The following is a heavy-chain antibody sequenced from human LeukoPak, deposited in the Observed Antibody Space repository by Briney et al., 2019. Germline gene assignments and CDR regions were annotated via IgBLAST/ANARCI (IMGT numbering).Heavy chain of an antibody. D-gene: IGHD1-1*01. CDR3: ARYTDHYYFDY. CDR1: GYSFTSYW. Sequence: RSGESLKISCKGSGYSFTSYWIGWVRQMPGKGLEWMGIIYPGDSDTRYSPSFQGQVTISADKSISTAYLQWSSLNTSDTAMYYCARYTDHYYFDYWGQGTLVTVSS. V-gene: IGHV5-51*01. J-gene: IGHJ4*02. CDR2: IYPGDSDT.